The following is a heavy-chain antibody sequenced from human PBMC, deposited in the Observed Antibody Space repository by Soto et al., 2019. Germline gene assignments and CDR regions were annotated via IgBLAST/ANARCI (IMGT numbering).Heavy chain of an antibody. V-gene: IGHV1-69*01. CDR2: IIPIFGTA. Sequence: QVQLVQSGAEVKKPGSSVKVSCKASGGTFSSYAISRVRQAPGQGLEWMGGIIPIFGTANYAQKFQGRVTITADESTSTAYMELSSLRSEDTAVYYCASHGNGLELRDYYYYYGMDVWGQGTTVTVSS. J-gene: IGHJ6*02. D-gene: IGHD1-7*01. CDR3: ASHGNGLELRDYYYYYGMDV. CDR1: GGTFSSYA.